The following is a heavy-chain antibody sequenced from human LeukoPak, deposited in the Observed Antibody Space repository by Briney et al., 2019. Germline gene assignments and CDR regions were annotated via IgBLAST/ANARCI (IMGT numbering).Heavy chain of an antibody. Sequence: PGGSLRLSCAASGFTSSDHYFDWVRQAPGKGLEWVGRTRNKANSYSTDYAASVKGRFTISRDASKNSLYLQMNTLKTEDTAVYYCARSYYYGGSTYYIDYWGQGTLVTVSS. CDR2: TRNKANSYST. CDR1: GFTSSDHY. V-gene: IGHV3-72*01. J-gene: IGHJ4*02. D-gene: IGHD3-10*01. CDR3: ARSYYYGGSTYYIDY.